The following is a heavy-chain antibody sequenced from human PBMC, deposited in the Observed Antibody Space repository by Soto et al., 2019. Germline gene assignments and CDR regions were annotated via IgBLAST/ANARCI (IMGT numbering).Heavy chain of an antibody. CDR2: MYPSRST. J-gene: IGHJ5*02. CDR1: GGSISSYC. CDR3: AIYCNNDTCYRSFDP. Sequence: PSETLSLTCTVSGGSISSYCWSWIRQPAWEGLEWVGRMYPSRSTNYNPSLKSRVTMSVDTSKNQFYLKLNSVTAAYTAVYYCAIYCNNDTCYRSFDPWGQGTRVTGSS. D-gene: IGHD2-8*01. V-gene: IGHV4-4*07.